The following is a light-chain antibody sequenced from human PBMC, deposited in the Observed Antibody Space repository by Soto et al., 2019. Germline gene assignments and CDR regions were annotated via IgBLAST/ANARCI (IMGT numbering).Light chain of an antibody. J-gene: IGLJ1*01. Sequence: QAVLTQPPSWSAAPAQKVTISCSGSISNIGKNYVSWFQQFPGTAPKLLIYDNDNRPSGIPDRFSGSKSGTSATLGITGLQTGDEADYYCGSWDSSLSAVVFGAGTKVTVL. V-gene: IGLV1-51*01. CDR1: ISNIGKNY. CDR3: GSWDSSLSAVV. CDR2: DND.